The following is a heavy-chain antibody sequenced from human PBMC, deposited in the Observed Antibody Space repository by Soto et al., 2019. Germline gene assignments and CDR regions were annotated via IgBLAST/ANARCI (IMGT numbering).Heavy chain of an antibody. D-gene: IGHD2-15*01. J-gene: IGHJ4*02. CDR3: ARDLGEGYCSGGSCYPAY. CDR2: ISYDGSNK. CDR1: GFTFSSYA. Sequence: QVQLVESGGGVVQPGRSLRLSCAASGFTFSSYAMHWVRQAPGKGLEWVAVISYDGSNKYYADSVKGRFTISRDNSKNTLYPQMNSLRAEDTAVYYCARDLGEGYCSGGSCYPAYWGQGTLVTVSS. V-gene: IGHV3-30-3*01.